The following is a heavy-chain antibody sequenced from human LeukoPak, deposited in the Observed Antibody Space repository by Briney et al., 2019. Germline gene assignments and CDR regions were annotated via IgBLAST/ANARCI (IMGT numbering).Heavy chain of an antibody. CDR3: ARLSLGVPATLLDY. D-gene: IGHD2-15*01. CDR2: IYYSGST. CDR1: GGSISSSSYY. J-gene: IGHJ4*02. Sequence: PSETLSLTCTVSGGSISSSSYYWGWIRQPPGKGLEWIASIYYSGSTYYNPSPKSRVTISVDTSNNQFSLKLSSVTAADTAVYHCARLSLGVPATLLDYWGQGTLVTVSS. V-gene: IGHV4-39*01.